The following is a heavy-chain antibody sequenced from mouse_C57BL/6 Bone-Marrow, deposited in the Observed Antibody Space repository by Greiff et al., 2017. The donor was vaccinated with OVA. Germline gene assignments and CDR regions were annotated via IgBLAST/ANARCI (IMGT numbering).Heavy chain of an antibody. CDR3: GSWYFDV. CDR1: GYTFTSYG. J-gene: IGHJ1*03. Sequence: VQLQQSGAELARPGASVKLSCKASGYTFTSYGISWVKQRTGQGLEWIGEIYPRSGNTYYNEKFKGKATLTADKSSRTAYMALVGLASEDSAFCFCGSWYFDVWGTGTTVTVSS. V-gene: IGHV1-81*01. CDR2: IYPRSGNT.